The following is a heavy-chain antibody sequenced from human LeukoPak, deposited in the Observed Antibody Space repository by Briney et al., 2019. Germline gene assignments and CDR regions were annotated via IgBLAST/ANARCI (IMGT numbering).Heavy chain of an antibody. J-gene: IGHJ3*02. V-gene: IGHV4-31*03. CDR3: ARVLFCSGGSCLQRDHDAFDI. D-gene: IGHD2-15*01. CDR2: IYYSGST. Sequence: SQTLSLTCTVSGGSISSGGYYWSWIHQHPGKGLEWIGYIYYSGSTYYNPSLKSRVTISVDTSKNQFSLKLSSVTAADTAVYYCARVLFCSGGSCLQRDHDAFDIWGQGTMVTVSS. CDR1: GGSISSGGYY.